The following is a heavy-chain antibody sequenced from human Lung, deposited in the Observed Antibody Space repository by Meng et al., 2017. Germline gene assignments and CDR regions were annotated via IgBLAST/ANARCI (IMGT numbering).Heavy chain of an antibody. CDR1: GYTFTSYY. D-gene: IGHD6-19*01. V-gene: IGHV1-46*01. CDR3: ARKSRSGWHDY. CDR2: INPSAGST. Sequence: ASVKVSCKASGYTFTSYYMHWVRQAPGQGLEWMGIINPSAGSTSYEQKFKGRVTMTRDTSTSTVYMEMSSLRSEDTAVYYCARKSRSGWHDYWGQGTLVTVS. J-gene: IGHJ4*02.